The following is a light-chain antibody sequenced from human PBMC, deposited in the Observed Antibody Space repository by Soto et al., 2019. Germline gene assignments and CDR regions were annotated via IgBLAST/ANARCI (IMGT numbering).Light chain of an antibody. V-gene: IGKV3-20*01. CDR2: AAS. J-gene: IGKJ2*01. CDR3: HHYDSSPPYT. CDR1: RSFASSY. Sequence: EIVLTQSPVTLSLSPGERASRSCRASRSFASSYLGWYQQKPGQAPRLLIYAASTRATGVPDRFSGSGSATDFTLTISRLEPEDSAVYYCHHYDSSPPYTFGQGTKLAIK.